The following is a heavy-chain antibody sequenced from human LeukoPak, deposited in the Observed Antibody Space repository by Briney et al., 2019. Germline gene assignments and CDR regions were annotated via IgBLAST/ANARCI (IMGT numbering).Heavy chain of an antibody. CDR3: ARVSYDSSGYRLDI. CDR2: ISSSSSYI. D-gene: IGHD3-22*01. J-gene: IGHJ3*02. V-gene: IGHV3-21*01. CDR1: GFTFSSYS. Sequence: TGGSLRLSCAASGFTFSSYSMNWVRQAPGKGLEWVSSISSSSSYIYYADSVKGRFTISRDNAKNSLYLQMNSLRAEDTAVYYCARVSYDSSGYRLDIWGQGTMVTVSS.